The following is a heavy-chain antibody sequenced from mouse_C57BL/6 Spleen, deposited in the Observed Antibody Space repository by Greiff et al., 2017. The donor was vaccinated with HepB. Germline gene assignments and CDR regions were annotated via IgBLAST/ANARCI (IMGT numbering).Heavy chain of an antibody. Sequence: VQLVESGAELVKPGASVKLSCKASGYTFTSYWMQWVKQRPGQGLEWIGEIDPSDSYTNYNQKFKGKATLTVDTSSRTAYMQLSSLTSEDSAFYYCEKLYYGTLDYWGQGTTLTVSS. CDR2: IDPSDSYT. V-gene: IGHV1-50*01. D-gene: IGHD2-1*01. CDR1: GYTFTSYW. J-gene: IGHJ2*01. CDR3: EKLYYGTLDY.